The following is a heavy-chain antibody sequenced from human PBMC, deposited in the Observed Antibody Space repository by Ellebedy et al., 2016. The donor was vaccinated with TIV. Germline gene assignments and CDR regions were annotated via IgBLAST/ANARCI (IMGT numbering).Heavy chain of an antibody. D-gene: IGHD1-26*01. V-gene: IGHV3-72*01. CDR3: ARDQEWELDY. J-gene: IGHJ4*02. CDR1: GFTFSDHY. CDR2: TRNKANSYTT. Sequence: GESLKISCAASGFTFSDHYMDWVRQAPGKGLEWVGRTRNKANSYTTEYAASVKGRFTISRDDSKTSLYLQMNSLKTEDTAVYYCARDQEWELDYWGQGTLVTVSS.